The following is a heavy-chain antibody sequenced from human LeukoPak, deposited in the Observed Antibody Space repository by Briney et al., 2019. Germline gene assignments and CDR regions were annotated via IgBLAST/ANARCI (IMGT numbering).Heavy chain of an antibody. V-gene: IGHV4-34*01. CDR2: INHSGST. Sequence: SETLSLTCAVYGGSFSGYYWSWSRQPPGKGLEWIGEINHSGSTNYNPSLKSRVTISVDTSKNQFSLKLSSVTAADTAVYYCARAGYSSSWYNAEYFQHWGQGTLVTVSS. D-gene: IGHD6-13*01. CDR1: GGSFSGYY. CDR3: ARAGYSSSWYNAEYFQH. J-gene: IGHJ1*01.